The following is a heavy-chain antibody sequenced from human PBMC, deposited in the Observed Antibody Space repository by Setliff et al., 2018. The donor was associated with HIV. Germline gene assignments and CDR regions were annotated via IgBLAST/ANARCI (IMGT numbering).Heavy chain of an antibody. Sequence: ASVKVSCKASGYTFTDYYMHWVRQAPGQGLEWMGWIKPNSGGTNYAQKFQGRVTMTRDTSISTAYMDLSRLRSDDTAVYYCARVQTMAVAGTQYYYMDVWGKGTTVTVSS. J-gene: IGHJ6*03. CDR1: GYTFTDYY. D-gene: IGHD6-19*01. CDR3: ARVQTMAVAGTQYYYMDV. V-gene: IGHV1-2*02. CDR2: IKPNSGGT.